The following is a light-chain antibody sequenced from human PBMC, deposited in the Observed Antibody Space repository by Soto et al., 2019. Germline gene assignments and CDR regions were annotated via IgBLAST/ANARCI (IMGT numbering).Light chain of an antibody. CDR2: ENN. Sequence: QSVLTQPPSVSAAPGQMVTISCSGSSSNIGNNFVSWYQHLPGTAPKLLIYENNKRPSGIPDRFSGSKSGTSATLGITGLQTGDEADYFCGTWDSSLSSAVFGGGTKVTVL. V-gene: IGLV1-51*02. CDR1: SSNIGNNF. CDR3: GTWDSSLSSAV. J-gene: IGLJ3*02.